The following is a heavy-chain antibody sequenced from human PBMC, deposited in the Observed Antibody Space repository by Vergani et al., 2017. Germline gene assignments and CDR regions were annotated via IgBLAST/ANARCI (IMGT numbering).Heavy chain of an antibody. CDR1: GFTFSSYA. V-gene: IGHV3-30-3*01. Sequence: QVQLVESGGGVVQPGRSLRLSCAASGFTFSSYAMHWVRQAPGKGLEWVAVISSDGSNKYYADSVKGRFTISRDNSKNTLYLQMNSLRAEDTAVYYCARDELGYCSSTSCYAGPLAVWGQGTTVAVSS. D-gene: IGHD2-2*01. J-gene: IGHJ6*02. CDR2: ISSDGSNK. CDR3: ARDELGYCSSTSCYAGPLAV.